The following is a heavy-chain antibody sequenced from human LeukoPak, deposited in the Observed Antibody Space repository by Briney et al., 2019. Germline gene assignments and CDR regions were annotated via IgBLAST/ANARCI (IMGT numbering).Heavy chain of an antibody. CDR1: GYTFTGYY. J-gene: IGHJ4*02. V-gene: IGHV1-2*02. D-gene: IGHD3-16*01. Sequence: ASVKVSCKASGYTFTGYYMHWVRQAPGQGLEWMGWVNPNSGGTNYAQKFQGRVTMTRDTSISTAYMELSRLRSGDTAVYYCARESLGNGTYVTDFDYWGQGTLVTVSS. CDR2: VNPNSGGT. CDR3: ARESLGNGTYVTDFDY.